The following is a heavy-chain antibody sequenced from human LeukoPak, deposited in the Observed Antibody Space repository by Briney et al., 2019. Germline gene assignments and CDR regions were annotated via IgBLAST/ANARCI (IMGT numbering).Heavy chain of an antibody. D-gene: IGHD6-19*01. CDR2: INNSGNT. CDR1: GGSISSYY. J-gene: IGHJ4*02. CDR3: AREGKLTGYFGGLGFNY. V-gene: IGHV4-59*01. Sequence: SETLSLTCTVSGGSISSYYWSWIRQAPGKGLEWIANINNSGNTIYNPALKSRVTMSVDTSKNQFSLNLTSVTAADTAVYYCAREGKLTGYFGGLGFNYWGQGILVTVSS.